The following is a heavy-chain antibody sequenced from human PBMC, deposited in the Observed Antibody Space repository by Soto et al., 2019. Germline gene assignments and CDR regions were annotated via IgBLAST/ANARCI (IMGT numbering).Heavy chain of an antibody. Sequence: QAHLAQSGAEVKKPGSSVTVSCKASGGTFNSYGISWVRQAPGQGLDWMGVIIPLYGTVNYAQKFQGRVSITGDKTPSTGYLGLHCLRSDRTAVDYCARVGGIRGVLPRHFCPWGQGTQVTVSS. D-gene: IGHD3-10*01. J-gene: IGHJ5*02. CDR2: IIPLYGTV. CDR1: GGTFNSYG. CDR3: ARVGGIRGVLPRHFCP. V-gene: IGHV1-69*06.